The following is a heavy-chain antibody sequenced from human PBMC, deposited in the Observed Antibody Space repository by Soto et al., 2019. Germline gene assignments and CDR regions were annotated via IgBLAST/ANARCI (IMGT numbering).Heavy chain of an antibody. D-gene: IGHD3-16*01. J-gene: IGHJ6*02. V-gene: IGHV4-30-2*02. CDR2: IYHSGTT. CDR3: AKARLWGGDGYNSYYYNAIDV. CDR1: GGSISSGGYS. Sequence: SETLSLTCAVSGGSISSGGYSWSWIRQPPGKGLEWIGYIYHSGTTYYNPSLKSRVTISVDRSKNQFSLQMNSLRPEDTALYYCAKARLWGGDGYNSYYYNAIDVWGQGTTVTVSS.